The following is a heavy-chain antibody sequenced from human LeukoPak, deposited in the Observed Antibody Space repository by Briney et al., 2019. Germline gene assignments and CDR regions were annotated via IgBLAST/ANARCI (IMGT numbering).Heavy chain of an antibody. CDR3: ARIAVGWFDP. CDR2: IYTSGST. Sequence: ASETLSLTCTVSGGSISSGSYYWSWIRQPAGKGLEWIGRIYTSGSTNYNPSLKSRVTISVDTSKNQFSLKLSSVTAADTAVYYCARIAVGWFDPWGQGTLVTVSS. J-gene: IGHJ5*02. D-gene: IGHD2-21*01. V-gene: IGHV4-61*02. CDR1: GGSISSGSYY.